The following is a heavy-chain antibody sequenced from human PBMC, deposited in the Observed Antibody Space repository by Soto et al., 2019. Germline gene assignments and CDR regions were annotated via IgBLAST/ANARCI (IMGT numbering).Heavy chain of an antibody. CDR3: AKDCSGASCGFDI. D-gene: IGHD2-15*01. Sequence: QVQLVQSGTEVKKPGASVKVSCKASGYTFGKYGISWVRQAPGQGLEWLGWISVYHGNTVHAQKFRGRVNMTTDTSTSTAYMELGSLKSDDTAIYYCAKDCSGASCGFDIWGQGTPGHRLL. CDR2: ISVYHGNT. J-gene: IGHJ4*02. CDR1: GYTFGKYG. V-gene: IGHV1-18*01.